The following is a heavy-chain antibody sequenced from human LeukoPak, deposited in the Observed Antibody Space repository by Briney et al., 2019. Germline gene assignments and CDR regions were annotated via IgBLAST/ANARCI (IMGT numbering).Heavy chain of an antibody. CDR2: IYSGGST. CDR3: AKRNYDFWSGYYRRAENHFDY. Sequence: GGSLRLSCAASGFTVSSNYMSWVRQAPGKGLEWVSVIYSGGSTYYADSVKGRFTISRDNSKNTLYLQMNSLRAEDTAVYYCAKRNYDFWSGYYRRAENHFDYWGQGTLVTVSS. V-gene: IGHV3-53*01. J-gene: IGHJ4*02. CDR1: GFTVSSNY. D-gene: IGHD3-3*01.